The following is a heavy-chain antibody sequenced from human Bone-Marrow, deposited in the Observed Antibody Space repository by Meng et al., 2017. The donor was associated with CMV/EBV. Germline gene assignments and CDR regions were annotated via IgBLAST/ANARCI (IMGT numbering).Heavy chain of an antibody. J-gene: IGHJ5*02. V-gene: IGHV1-2*02. Sequence: ASVKVSCKASGYTFTGYYMHWVRQAPGQGLEWMGWINPNSGGTNYAQKFQGRVTMTRDTSISTAYMELSRLRYDDTAVYYCAREGAARLFWFPNWFDPWGQGTLVTVSS. CDR1: GYTFTGYY. CDR2: INPNSGGT. D-gene: IGHD6-6*01. CDR3: AREGAARLFWFPNWFDP.